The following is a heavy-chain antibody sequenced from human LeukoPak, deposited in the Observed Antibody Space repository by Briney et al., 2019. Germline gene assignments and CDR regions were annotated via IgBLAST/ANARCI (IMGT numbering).Heavy chain of an antibody. CDR1: GGSTSSYY. Sequence: PSETLSLTCTVSGGSTSSYYWSWIRQPPGKGLEWIGYIYYSGSTNYNPSLKSRVTISVDTSKNQFSLKLSSVTAADTAVYYCAIDYGDYYYWGQGTLVTVSS. J-gene: IGHJ4*02. CDR2: IYYSGST. V-gene: IGHV4-59*01. D-gene: IGHD4-17*01. CDR3: AIDYGDYYY.